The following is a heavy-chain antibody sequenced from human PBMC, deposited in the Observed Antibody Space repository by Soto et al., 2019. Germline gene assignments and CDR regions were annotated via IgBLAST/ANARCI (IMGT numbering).Heavy chain of an antibody. Sequence: GGSLRLSCAASGFTFSSYAMSWVRQAPGKGLEWVSAISGSGGSTDYADSVKGRFTISRDNSKNTLYLQMNSLRAEDTAVYYCAKGSRAAAAGPDFDFWGQGTLVTVSS. D-gene: IGHD6-13*01. CDR3: AKGSRAAAAGPDFDF. V-gene: IGHV3-23*01. CDR2: ISGSGGST. J-gene: IGHJ4*02. CDR1: GFTFSSYA.